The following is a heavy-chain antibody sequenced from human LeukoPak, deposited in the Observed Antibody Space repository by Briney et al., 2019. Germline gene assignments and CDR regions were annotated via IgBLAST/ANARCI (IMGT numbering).Heavy chain of an antibody. J-gene: IGHJ6*03. Sequence: HPGGSLRLSCAASGFTFSSYAMSWVRQAPGKGLEWVANIKQDGSEKYYVDSVKGRFTISRDNAKNSLYLQMNSLRAEDTAVYYCARDRVAARQWGYYYYMDVWGKGTTVTVSS. CDR1: GFTFSSYA. D-gene: IGHD6-6*01. V-gene: IGHV3-7*01. CDR3: ARDRVAARQWGYYYYMDV. CDR2: IKQDGSEK.